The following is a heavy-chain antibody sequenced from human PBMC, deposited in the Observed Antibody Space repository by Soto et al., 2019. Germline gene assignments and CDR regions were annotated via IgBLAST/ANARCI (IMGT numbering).Heavy chain of an antibody. CDR2: IVVGSGNT. J-gene: IGHJ4*02. CDR1: GFTFTSSA. V-gene: IGHV1-58*01. Sequence: SVKVSCKASGFTFTSSAVQWVRQARGQRLEWIGWIVVGSGNTNYAQRFQERVTITRDMSTSTAYMELSSLRSEDTAVYYCAADPYYYDSSNYYSFDYWGQGTLVTVSS. D-gene: IGHD3-22*01. CDR3: AADPYYYDSSNYYSFDY.